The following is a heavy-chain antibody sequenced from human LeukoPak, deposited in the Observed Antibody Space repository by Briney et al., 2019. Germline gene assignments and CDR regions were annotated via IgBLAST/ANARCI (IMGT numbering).Heavy chain of an antibody. CDR3: AREGGSYDSSGYYSLHYYFDY. Sequence: SETLSLTCAVSGGSISGYFWSWVRQPPGEGLQFLGYIFYTGAASYNPSLNSRVTMSVDTSKNQFSLKMSSVTAADTAVYYCAREGGSYDSSGYYSLHYYFDYWGQGTLVTVSS. V-gene: IGHV4-59*12. D-gene: IGHD3-22*01. CDR2: IFYTGAA. J-gene: IGHJ4*02. CDR1: GGSISGYF.